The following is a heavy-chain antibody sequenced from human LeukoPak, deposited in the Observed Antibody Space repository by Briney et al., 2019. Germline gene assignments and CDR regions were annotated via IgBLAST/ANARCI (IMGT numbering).Heavy chain of an antibody. Sequence: ASVKVSCKASGYTFTSYYMHWVRQAPGQGLEWMGIINPSGGSTSYAQKFQGRVTMTRDTSTSTVYMELNNLRAEDTAMYYCARVDTTLSYKLDYWGQGTLVTVSS. V-gene: IGHV1-46*01. J-gene: IGHJ4*02. CDR2: INPSGGST. CDR1: GYTFTSYY. D-gene: IGHD1-1*01. CDR3: ARVDTTLSYKLDY.